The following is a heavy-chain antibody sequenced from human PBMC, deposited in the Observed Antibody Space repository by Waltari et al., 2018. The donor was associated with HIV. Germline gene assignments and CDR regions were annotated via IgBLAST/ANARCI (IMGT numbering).Heavy chain of an antibody. V-gene: IGHV4-4*07. Sequence: QVQVQESGPGLVKPSETLSLTCAVSGDSISNYYWSWIRQPAGKGLEWIGRIKTGGNSNSNPSLKSRLTLSADTSKNQVSLRLSSVTAADTAVYYCARLGYQDMDVWGQGTTVTVSS. CDR3: ARLGYQDMDV. J-gene: IGHJ6*02. CDR1: GDSISNYY. D-gene: IGHD6-25*01. CDR2: IKTGGNS.